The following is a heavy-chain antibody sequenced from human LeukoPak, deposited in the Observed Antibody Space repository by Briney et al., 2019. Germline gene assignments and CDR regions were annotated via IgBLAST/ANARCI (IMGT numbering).Heavy chain of an antibody. J-gene: IGHJ4*02. D-gene: IGHD3-10*01. CDR1: GGSISSYY. CDR3: ARHAYYGSGSYRFDFEY. V-gene: IGHV4-59*08. CDR2: TYYGGST. Sequence: SETLSLTCTGSGGSISSYYWSWIRQPPGKGLEWIGHTYYGGSTNYNPSLKSRVTISVDTSKNQFSLKLSSVTAADTAVYYCARHAYYGSGSYRFDFEYWGQGILVTVSS.